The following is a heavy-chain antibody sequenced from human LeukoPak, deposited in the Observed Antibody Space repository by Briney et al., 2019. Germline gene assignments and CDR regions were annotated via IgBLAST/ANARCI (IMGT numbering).Heavy chain of an antibody. D-gene: IGHD4-23*01. CDR3: AKDKYGGNLYYFDY. CDR2: ISWNSGSI. J-gene: IGHJ4*02. Sequence: GRSLRLSCAASGFTFDDYAMHWVRQAPGKGLEWVSGISWNSGSIGYADSVKGRFTISRDNAKNSLYLQMNSLRAEDTALYYCAKDKYGGNLYYFDYWGQGTLVTVSS. V-gene: IGHV3-9*01. CDR1: GFTFDDYA.